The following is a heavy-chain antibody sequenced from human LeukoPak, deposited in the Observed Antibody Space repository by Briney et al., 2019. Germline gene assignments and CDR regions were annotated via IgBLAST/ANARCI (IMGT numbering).Heavy chain of an antibody. CDR3: ARGRDVLLWFGELAYMDV. J-gene: IGHJ6*03. CDR1: GYTFTGYY. CDR2: INPNSGGT. D-gene: IGHD3-10*01. V-gene: IGHV1-2*02. Sequence: ASVKVSCKASGYTFTGYYMHWVRQAPGQGLEWMGWINPNSGGTNYAQKLQGRVTMTRDTSISTAYMELSRLRSDDTAVYYCARGRDVLLWFGELAYMDVWGKGTTVTVSS.